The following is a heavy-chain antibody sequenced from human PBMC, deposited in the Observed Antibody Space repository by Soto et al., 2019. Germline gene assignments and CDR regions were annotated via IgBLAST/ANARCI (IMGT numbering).Heavy chain of an antibody. Sequence: PSETLSLTCTVSGGSISSSSYYWGWIRQPPGKGLEWIGSIYYSGSTYYNPSLKSRVTISVDTSKNQFSLKLTSVTAADTAVYYCARYELYYYYGMDVWGQGTTVTVSS. CDR1: GGSISSSSYY. CDR3: ARYELYYYYGMDV. D-gene: IGHD1-7*01. J-gene: IGHJ6*02. CDR2: IYYSGST. V-gene: IGHV4-39*01.